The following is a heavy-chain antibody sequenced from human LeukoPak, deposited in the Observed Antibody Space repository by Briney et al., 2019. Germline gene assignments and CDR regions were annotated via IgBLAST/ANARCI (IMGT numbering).Heavy chain of an antibody. CDR1: GGSISNYY. V-gene: IGHV4-59*12. J-gene: IGHJ3*02. CDR2: IYYSGST. Sequence: SETLSLTCTVSGGSISNYYWSWIRQSPVKGLEWIGFIYYSGSTNYNPSLKSRVTISVDTSKNQFSLKLSSVTAADTAVYYCARDFPVVGATSLDIWGQGTMVTVSS. CDR3: ARDFPVVGATSLDI. D-gene: IGHD1-26*01.